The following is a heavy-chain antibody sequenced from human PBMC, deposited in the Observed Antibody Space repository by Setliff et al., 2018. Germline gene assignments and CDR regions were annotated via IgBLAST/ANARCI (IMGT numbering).Heavy chain of an antibody. CDR2: TRSKANSYAT. CDR3: TRTPCSSSRCLSQLDY. V-gene: IGHV3-73*01. Sequence: GGSLRLSCAASGFTFSGSAMHWVRQASGKGLEWVGRTRSKANSYATAYAASVKGRFTISRDDSKNTAYLQMSSLKTEDTAVYYCTRTPCSSSRCLSQLDYWSQGALVTVSS. CDR1: GFTFSGSA. J-gene: IGHJ4*02. D-gene: IGHD2-2*01.